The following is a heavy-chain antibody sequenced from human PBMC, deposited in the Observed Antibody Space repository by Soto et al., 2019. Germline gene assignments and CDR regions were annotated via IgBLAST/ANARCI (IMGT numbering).Heavy chain of an antibody. J-gene: IGHJ3*01. CDR2: IYWDDSK. Sequence: QITLKESGPTLVKPTQTLTLTCTFSGFSLSSNGVGVGWIRQPPGKALEWLAVIYWDDSKHYSPSLKSSFTLTKDNSKNQVVLTMTNMDPVDTATYYCARKGSGIYAFDFWGQGTMVTVSS. CDR1: GFSLSSNGVG. CDR3: ARKGSGIYAFDF. D-gene: IGHD1-26*01. V-gene: IGHV2-5*02.